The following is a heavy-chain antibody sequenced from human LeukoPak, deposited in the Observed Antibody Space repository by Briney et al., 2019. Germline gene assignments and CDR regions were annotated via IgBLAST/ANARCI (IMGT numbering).Heavy chain of an antibody. D-gene: IGHD3-22*01. CDR3: ARHYYDSSGYSRFDAFDI. V-gene: IGHV4-39*01. CDR1: GGSISSSSYY. CDR2: IYYSGST. J-gene: IGHJ3*02. Sequence: SETLSLTCTVSGGSISSSSYYWGWIRQPPGEGLEWIGSIYYSGSTYYNPSLKSRVTISVDTSKNQFSLKLSSVTAADTAVYYCARHYYDSSGYSRFDAFDIWGQGTMVTVSS.